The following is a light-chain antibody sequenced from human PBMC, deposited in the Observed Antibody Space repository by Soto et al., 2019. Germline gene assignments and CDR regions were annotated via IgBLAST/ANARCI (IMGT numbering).Light chain of an antibody. V-gene: IGLV2-14*01. J-gene: IGLJ1*01. CDR2: DVR. CDR1: SSDVGGYNY. CDR3: SSYTTVSTYV. Sequence: QSVLTQPASVSGSPGQSITTSCTGTSSDVGGYNYVSWYQQHPGKAPKLMIYDVRNRPSGVSNRFSGSKSVNTASLTISGLQAEDEADYYCSSYTTVSTYVFGTGTKVTVL.